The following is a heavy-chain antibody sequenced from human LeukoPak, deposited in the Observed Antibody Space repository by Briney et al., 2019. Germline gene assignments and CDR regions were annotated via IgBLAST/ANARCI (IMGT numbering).Heavy chain of an antibody. V-gene: IGHV3-30*02. Sequence: GGSLRLSCAASRFTFSSYGMHWVRQAPGKGLEWVAFIRYDGSNKYYADSVKGRFTISRDNSKNTLYLQMNSLRAEDTAVYYCAKDTGDGDYVADAFDIWGQGTMVTVSS. J-gene: IGHJ3*02. D-gene: IGHD4-17*01. CDR2: IRYDGSNK. CDR3: AKDTGDGDYVADAFDI. CDR1: RFTFSSYG.